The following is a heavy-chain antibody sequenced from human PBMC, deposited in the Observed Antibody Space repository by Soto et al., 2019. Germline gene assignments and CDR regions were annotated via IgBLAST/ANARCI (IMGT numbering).Heavy chain of an antibody. V-gene: IGHV3-30*03. CDR2: ISRDGGTK. Sequence: QVQLVESGGGVVQPGRSLRLSCAVSGFTVSTYGMHWVRQAPGKGLEWVADISRDGGTKYYADSVKGRFTIARDNFRNTLFLEMNSLRGDDMAVYYCTGEVASGYWGQGTLATVSS. D-gene: IGHD2-8*02. CDR1: GFTVSTYG. J-gene: IGHJ4*02. CDR3: TGEVASGY.